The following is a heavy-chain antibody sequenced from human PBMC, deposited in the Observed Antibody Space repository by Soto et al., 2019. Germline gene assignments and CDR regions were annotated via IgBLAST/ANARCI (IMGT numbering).Heavy chain of an antibody. Sequence: SLRLSCAASGFTFSSYSINWVRQAPGKGLEWVSSISSSSSYMYYADSVKGRFTISRDNAKNSLYLQMNSLRAEDTAVYYCARVVVPAAMKNWFDPWGQGTLVTVSS. CDR1: GFTFSSYS. D-gene: IGHD2-2*01. V-gene: IGHV3-21*01. CDR2: ISSSSSYM. CDR3: ARVVVPAAMKNWFDP. J-gene: IGHJ5*02.